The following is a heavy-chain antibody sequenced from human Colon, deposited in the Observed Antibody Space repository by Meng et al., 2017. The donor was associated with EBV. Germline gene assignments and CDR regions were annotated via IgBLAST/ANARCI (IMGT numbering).Heavy chain of an antibody. J-gene: IGHJ4*02. Sequence: QVQPQESGTGLVEPSQTLSLTCTVSGGSMSSGNYYWSWIRQPPGKGLEWIGYIHHSGSAYYNPSLKSRVSISVDTSKSQFSLNLNSMTAADTAVYYCASFDHIPRRNYFDYWGQGTLVTVSS. V-gene: IGHV4-30-4*01. CDR1: GGSMSSGNYY. D-gene: IGHD2-21*01. CDR2: IHHSGSA. CDR3: ASFDHIPRRNYFDY.